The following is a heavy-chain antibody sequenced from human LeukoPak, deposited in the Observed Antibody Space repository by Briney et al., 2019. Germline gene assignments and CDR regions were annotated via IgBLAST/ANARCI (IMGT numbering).Heavy chain of an antibody. J-gene: IGHJ3*02. CDR2: ISSSSSYI. CDR1: GFTFSTYN. V-gene: IGHV3-21*01. CDR3: ARSPSEGPPRGI. D-gene: IGHD1-14*01. Sequence: GGSLRLSCAASGFTFSTYNMNWVRQAPGKGLEWVSSISSSSSYIYYADSVKGRFTISRDNAKNSLYLQMNSLRAEDTAVYYCARSPSEGPPRGIWGQGTMVTVSS.